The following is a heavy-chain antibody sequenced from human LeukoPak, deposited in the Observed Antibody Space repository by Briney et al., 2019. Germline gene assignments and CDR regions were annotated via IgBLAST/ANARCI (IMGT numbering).Heavy chain of an antibody. Sequence: GGSLRLSCAASGFTFDDHTMHWVRQAPGKGLEWVSISSWDDNTEYYADSVKGRFTISRDNSKTSLYLQMNSLRTEDTAVYYCGKGPRRCTGCDGFGILGQETMVTVSS. D-gene: IGHD1-14*01. V-gene: IGHV3-43*01. CDR2: SSWDDNTE. CDR3: GKGPRRCTGCDGFGI. J-gene: IGHJ3*02. CDR1: GFTFDDHT.